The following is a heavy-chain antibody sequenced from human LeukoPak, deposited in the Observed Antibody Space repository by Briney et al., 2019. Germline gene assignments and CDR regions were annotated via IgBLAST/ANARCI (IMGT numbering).Heavy chain of an antibody. Sequence: PGGSLRLSCAASGSSFSGYAMYWVRQAPGKGLEWVAVMSYDGSNSYYVDSVKGRFPISRDDSKNTLYLQMSSLRPEDTAVYYCARGSPPDNWGQGTLVTVSS. V-gene: IGHV3-30-3*01. CDR1: GSSFSGYA. CDR3: ARGSPPDN. J-gene: IGHJ4*02. CDR2: MSYDGSNS.